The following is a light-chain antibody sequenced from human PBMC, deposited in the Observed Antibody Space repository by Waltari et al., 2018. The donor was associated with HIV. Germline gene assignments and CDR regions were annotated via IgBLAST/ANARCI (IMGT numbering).Light chain of an antibody. J-gene: IGLJ3*02. CDR2: SSN. CDR1: SPNIGINT. V-gene: IGLV1-44*01. CDR3: AAWDDRLNGWV. Sequence: QSVLTQPPSASGTPGQRVTIPCSGSSPNIGINTVNWYQHLPGTAPKLLIYSSNQRPSGVPDRFSGSKSGTSASLAISGLQSEDEADYYCAAWDDRLNGWVFGGGTKLTVL.